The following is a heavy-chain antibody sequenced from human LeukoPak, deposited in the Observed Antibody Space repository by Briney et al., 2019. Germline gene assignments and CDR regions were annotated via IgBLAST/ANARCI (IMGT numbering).Heavy chain of an antibody. D-gene: IGHD2-2*01. CDR3: AKDLVYCSSTSCYDDWYFDL. CDR2: IRYDGSNK. Sequence: PGGSLRLSCAASGFTFSSYGMHWVRQAPGKGLEWVAFIRYDGSNKYYVDSVKGRFTISRDNSKNTLYLQMNSLRVEDTAVYYCAKDLVYCSSTSCYDDWYFDLWGRGTLVTLSS. V-gene: IGHV3-30*02. CDR1: GFTFSSYG. J-gene: IGHJ2*01.